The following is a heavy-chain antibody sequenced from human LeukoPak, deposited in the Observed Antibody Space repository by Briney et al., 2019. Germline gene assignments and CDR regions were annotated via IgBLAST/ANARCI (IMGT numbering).Heavy chain of an antibody. CDR1: GFTFSNAW. CDR2: IKSKTDGGTT. Sequence: GGSLRLSCAASGFTFSNAWMSWVRQAPGKGLEWVGRIKSKTDGGTTDYAAPVKGRFTISRDDSKNTLYLQMNSLRAEDTAVYYCARIPFGEHHTDYWGQGTLVTVSS. CDR3: ARIPFGEHHTDY. V-gene: IGHV3-15*01. D-gene: IGHD3-10*01. J-gene: IGHJ4*02.